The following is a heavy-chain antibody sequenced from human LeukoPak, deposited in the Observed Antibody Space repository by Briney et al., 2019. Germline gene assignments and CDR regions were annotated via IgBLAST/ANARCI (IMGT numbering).Heavy chain of an antibody. CDR2: IKQDGSEK. CDR1: GFTFSSYW. D-gene: IGHD6-6*01. Sequence: GSLRLSCAASGFTFSSYWMSWVRQAPGKGLEWVANIKQDGSEKYYVDSVKGRFTISRDNAKNSLYLQMNSLRAEDTAVYYCAGVIAARPYYMDVWGKGTTVTVSS. J-gene: IGHJ6*03. V-gene: IGHV3-7*01. CDR3: AGVIAARPYYMDV.